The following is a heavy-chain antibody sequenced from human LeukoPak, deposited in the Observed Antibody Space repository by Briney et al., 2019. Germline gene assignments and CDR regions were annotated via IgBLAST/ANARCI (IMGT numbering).Heavy chain of an antibody. D-gene: IGHD2-2*01. CDR3: ARSGDIVVVPAALPYYYYYMDV. CDR1: GGSISSYY. J-gene: IGHJ6*03. V-gene: IGHV4-59*01. Sequence: PSETLSLTCTVSGGSISSYYWSWIRQPPGKGPEWIGYIYYSGSTNYNPSLKSRVTISVDTSKNQFSLKLSSVTAADTAVYYCARSGDIVVVPAALPYYYYYMDVWGKGTTVTVSS. CDR2: IYYSGST.